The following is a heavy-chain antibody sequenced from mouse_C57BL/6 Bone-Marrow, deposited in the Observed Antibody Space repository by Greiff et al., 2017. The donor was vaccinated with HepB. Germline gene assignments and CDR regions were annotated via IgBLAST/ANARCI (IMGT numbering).Heavy chain of an antibody. V-gene: IGHV1-69*01. CDR3: ARDGYYAMDY. CDR1: GYTFTSYW. CDR2: IDPSDSYT. J-gene: IGHJ4*01. Sequence: QVQLQQPGDELVMPGASVKLSCKASGYTFTSYWMHWVKQRPGQGLEWIGEIDPSDSYTNYNQKFKGKSTLTVDKSSSTAYMQLSSLTSEDSAVYYCARDGYYAMDYWGQGTSVTVSS. D-gene: IGHD2-3*01.